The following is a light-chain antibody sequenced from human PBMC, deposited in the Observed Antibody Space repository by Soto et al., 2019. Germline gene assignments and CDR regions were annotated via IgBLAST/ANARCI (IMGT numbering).Light chain of an antibody. V-gene: IGKV1-5*01. Sequence: DIQMTQSPSTLSASVGHSVTITCRASQRIVTWLAWYQQKPGKAPKLLIYDASILESGVTSRFSGSGSGTEFPLTITSLQPDDFAIYYCQQYNSSPWTFGQGTKVEIK. J-gene: IGKJ1*01. CDR3: QQYNSSPWT. CDR1: QRIVTW. CDR2: DAS.